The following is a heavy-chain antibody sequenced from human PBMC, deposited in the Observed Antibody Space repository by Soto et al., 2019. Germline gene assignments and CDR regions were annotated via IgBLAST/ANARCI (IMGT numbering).Heavy chain of an antibody. D-gene: IGHD1-1*01. CDR1: GGTFTSYP. CDR3: ARVSPTERGKYSGLGYFDY. Sequence: QVQLVQSGTEVKKPGSSVKVSCKTSGGTFTSYPISWVRQAPGQGLEWMGGIITFFRTPNYAQRFQGRLTITADVSTRTDFMELSGLTSDDTAVYYGARVSPTERGKYSGLGYFDYWGQGTLVSVSS. CDR2: IITFFRTP. J-gene: IGHJ4*02. V-gene: IGHV1-69*01.